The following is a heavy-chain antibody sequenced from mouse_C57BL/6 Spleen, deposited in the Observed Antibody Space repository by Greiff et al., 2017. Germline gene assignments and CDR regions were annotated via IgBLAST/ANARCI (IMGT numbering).Heavy chain of an antibody. V-gene: IGHV1-22*01. J-gene: IGHJ2*01. CDR1: GYTFTDYN. Sequence: VQLQQSGPELVKPGASVKMSCKASGYTFTDYNMHWVKQSHGKSLEWIGYINPNNGGTSYHQKFTGNATLTVNKSSSTAYMELRSLTAEDSAVYYCARYYGSSLDYWGQGTTLTVSS. CDR3: ARYYGSSLDY. CDR2: INPNNGGT. D-gene: IGHD1-1*01.